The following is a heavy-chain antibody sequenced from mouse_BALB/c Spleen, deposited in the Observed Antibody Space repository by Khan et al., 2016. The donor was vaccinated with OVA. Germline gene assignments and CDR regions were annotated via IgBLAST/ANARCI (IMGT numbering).Heavy chain of an antibody. Sequence: VQLKGSGGGLVQPGGSPKLSCTASGFTFRSFGMHWVRQAPEKGLEWVTYIVSDSSTIYYADTVKGRFTISRDNPKNTLLLQLTSLRSEATAKYYCANSRYWAWFASWGQGTMVTVSA. D-gene: IGHD2-12*01. J-gene: IGHJ3*01. CDR2: IVSDSSTI. V-gene: IGHV5-17*02. CDR3: ANSRYWAWFAS. CDR1: GFTFRSFG.